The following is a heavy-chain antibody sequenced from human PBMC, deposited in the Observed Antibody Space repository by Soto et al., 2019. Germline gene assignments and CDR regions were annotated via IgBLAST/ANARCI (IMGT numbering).Heavy chain of an antibody. D-gene: IGHD2-21*02. Sequence: SETLSLTCTVSGGSISGYYWSWIRQPPGKGLEWIGNVYYSGGAKYNPSVKRRVSITIDTSKNQFSLNLSSVTAADTAVYYCTRGGDGRMTTNPYYYYGMDVWGPGITVTVSS. CDR3: TRGGDGRMTTNPYYYYGMDV. CDR1: GGSISGYY. V-gene: IGHV4-59*01. J-gene: IGHJ6*02. CDR2: VYYSGGA.